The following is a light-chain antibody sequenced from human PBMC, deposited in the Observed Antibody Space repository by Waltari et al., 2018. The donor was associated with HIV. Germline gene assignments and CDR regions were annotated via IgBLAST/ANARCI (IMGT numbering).Light chain of an antibody. CDR3: SSYANKNGFYVV. V-gene: IGLV2-8*01. J-gene: IGLJ2*01. CDR1: NSDIGGYIY. Sequence: QSALTQPPSASGSPGQSVPISCTGTNSDIGGYIYVSWYPPHPGKAPKLDISAVTKRPSGVPGRFSGPKSGTTASLTVSGLQAEDEADYYCSSYANKNGFYVVFGGGTRLTVL. CDR2: AVT.